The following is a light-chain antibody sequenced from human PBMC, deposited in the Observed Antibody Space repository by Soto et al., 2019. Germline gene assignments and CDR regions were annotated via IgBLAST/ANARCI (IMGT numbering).Light chain of an antibody. Sequence: QSVLTQPPSLSGSPGQSVTISCTGTSSDVGSYNRVSWYQQPPGTAPKLMIYEVSNRPSGVPGRFSGSKSGDTASLTISGLQAEDEADYYCSSYTSSSTYVFGTGTKVTVL. J-gene: IGLJ1*01. CDR1: SSDVGSYNR. CDR3: SSYTSSSTYV. V-gene: IGLV2-18*02. CDR2: EVS.